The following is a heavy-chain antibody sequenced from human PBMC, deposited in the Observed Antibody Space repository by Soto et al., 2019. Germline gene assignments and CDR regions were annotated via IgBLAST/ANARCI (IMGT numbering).Heavy chain of an antibody. CDR2: IYHTGST. D-gene: IGHD3-22*01. CDR1: GVSISSGNYY. Sequence: QLQLQESGPGLVKPSETLSLNCTVSGVSISSGNYYWGWVRQSPGKGLEWIGSIYHTGSTYDNPSLNSRVTISGDTSTNQYSLNLRSVTAADTAVYYGGHDYNRGMDVWGQGTTVHVSS. V-gene: IGHV4-39*01. CDR3: GHDYNRGMDV. J-gene: IGHJ6*02.